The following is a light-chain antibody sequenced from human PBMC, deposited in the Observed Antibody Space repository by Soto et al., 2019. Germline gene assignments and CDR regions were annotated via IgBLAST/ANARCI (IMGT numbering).Light chain of an antibody. J-gene: IGKJ4*01. Sequence: DIQMTQSPSYVPASVGDRVTITCRASQGITSWLAWYQQKPGKAPKLLIYSASSLQGGVPSRFSGSGSGTNFTLTISRLQPEDFATYSCQQTSSFPLTFGGGTKGEIK. CDR3: QQTSSFPLT. CDR1: QGITSW. CDR2: SAS. V-gene: IGKV1-12*01.